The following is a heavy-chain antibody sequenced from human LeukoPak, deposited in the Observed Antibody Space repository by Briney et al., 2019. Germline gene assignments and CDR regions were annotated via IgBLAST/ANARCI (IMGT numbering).Heavy chain of an antibody. D-gene: IGHD3-10*01. CDR3: ARDYRGIDY. CDR2: IYYSGST. V-gene: IGHV4-59*01. CDR1: GGSISSYF. Sequence: SETLSLTCTVSGGSISSYFWSWIRQPPGQGLEWIGYIYYSGSTNYNPSLKSRVTISVDPSKNQFSLKLSSVTAADTSVYYCARDYRGIDYWGQGTLVTVSS. J-gene: IGHJ4*02.